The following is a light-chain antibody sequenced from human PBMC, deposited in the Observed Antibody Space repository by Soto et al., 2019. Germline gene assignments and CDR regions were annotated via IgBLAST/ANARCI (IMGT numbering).Light chain of an antibody. Sequence: QSALTQPPSASGSPGQSVTISCTGTSSDVGGYNYVSWYQQHPGKAPKLMIYEVSKRPSGVPDRISGSKSGNTASLTVSGLQAEDEADYYCSSYAGSNNLVFGAGTQLTVL. J-gene: IGLJ2*01. CDR2: EVS. CDR1: SSDVGGYNY. CDR3: SSYAGSNNLV. V-gene: IGLV2-8*01.